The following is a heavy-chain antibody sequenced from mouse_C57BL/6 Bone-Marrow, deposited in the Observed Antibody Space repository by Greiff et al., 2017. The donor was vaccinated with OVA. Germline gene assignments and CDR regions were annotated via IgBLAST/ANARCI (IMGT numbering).Heavy chain of an antibody. CDR1: GYTFTSYW. Sequence: QVQLQQPGAELVMPGASVKLSCKASGYTFTSYWMHWVKQRPGQGLEWFGEIDPSDSYTNYNQKFKGKSTLTVDKSSSTAYMQLSSLTSEDSAVYYCARGTAQATRAWFAYWGQGTLVTVSA. CDR2: IDPSDSYT. J-gene: IGHJ3*01. CDR3: ARGTAQATRAWFAY. D-gene: IGHD3-2*02. V-gene: IGHV1-69*01.